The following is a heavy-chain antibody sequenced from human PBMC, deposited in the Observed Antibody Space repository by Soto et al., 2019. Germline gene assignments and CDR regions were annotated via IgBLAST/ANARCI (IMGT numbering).Heavy chain of an antibody. J-gene: IGHJ2*01. V-gene: IGHV3-23*01. Sequence: PGGSLRLSCAASGFTFSTYAMTWVRQAPGKGLEWVSRILGSGGTTYYTDSVKGRFTISRDNSENTLYLQMNSLRAEDTAVYYCAAPRRSTGWYFDLWGRGTLVTVSS. CDR2: ILGSGGTT. CDR1: GFTFSTYA. D-gene: IGHD2-2*01. CDR3: AAPRRSTGWYFDL.